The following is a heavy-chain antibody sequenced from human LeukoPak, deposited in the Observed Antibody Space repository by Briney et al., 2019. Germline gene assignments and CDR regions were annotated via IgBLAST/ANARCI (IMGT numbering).Heavy chain of an antibody. CDR2: ISSSCSTI. CDR1: GLTFSSYE. V-gene: IGHV3-48*03. Sequence: GGSLRLSCASSGLTFSSYEMNWVRQAPGKGLEWVSYISSSCSTIYYTDSVKVRFTISRDNAKNSLYLQMNRLRAEDTAVYYCARARVVWRYSGYDHFDYWGQGALVTVSS. J-gene: IGHJ4*02. CDR3: ARARVVWRYSGYDHFDY. D-gene: IGHD5-12*01.